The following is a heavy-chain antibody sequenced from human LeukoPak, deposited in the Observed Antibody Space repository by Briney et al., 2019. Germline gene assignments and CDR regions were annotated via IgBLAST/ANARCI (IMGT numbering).Heavy chain of an antibody. J-gene: IGHJ4*02. D-gene: IGHD6-13*01. CDR1: GFTFDDYA. CDR2: ISWNSGSI. V-gene: IGHV3-9*01. CDR3: AKDMGARTAGIDY. Sequence: PGGSLRLSCATSGFTFDDYAMHWVRQAPGKGLEWVSGISWNSGSIGYADSVKGRFAISRDNAKNSLYLQMNSLRAEDTALYYCAKDMGARTAGIDYWGQGTLVTVSS.